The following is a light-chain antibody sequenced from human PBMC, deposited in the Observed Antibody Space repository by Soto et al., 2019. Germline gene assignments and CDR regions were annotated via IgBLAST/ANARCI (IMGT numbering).Light chain of an antibody. CDR1: SSNIGSNT. V-gene: IGLV1-44*01. CDR2: INN. J-gene: IGLJ2*01. Sequence: QAVVTQPPSASGTPGQRVTISCSGSSSNIGSNTVNWYRQLPGTAPKLLIYINNQRPSGVPDRFSGSKSGTSASLAISGLQSEDEADYHCAAWDDSLNGVVFGGGTKVTVL. CDR3: AAWDDSLNGVV.